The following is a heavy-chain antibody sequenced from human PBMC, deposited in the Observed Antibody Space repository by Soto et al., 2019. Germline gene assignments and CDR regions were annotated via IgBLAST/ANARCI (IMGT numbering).Heavy chain of an antibody. CDR2: ISGSGGST. J-gene: IGHJ4*02. D-gene: IGHD3-10*01. CDR3: AKEGARMVRGNYDY. CDR1: GFTFSSYA. V-gene: IGHV3-23*01. Sequence: GGSLRISCGASGFTFSSYAMSWVRQDPGKGLEWVSAISGSGGSTYYADSVKGRFTISRDNSKNTLYLQMNSLRAEDTAVYYCAKEGARMVRGNYDYWGQGTLVTVSS.